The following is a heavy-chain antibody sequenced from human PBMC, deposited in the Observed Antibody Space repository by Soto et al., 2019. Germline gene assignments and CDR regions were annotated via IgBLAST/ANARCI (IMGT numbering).Heavy chain of an antibody. CDR1: GYTFTSYG. Sequence: ASVKVSCKASGYTFTSYGISWVRQAPGQGLEWMGWISAYNGNTNYAQKLQGRVTMTTDTSTSTAYMELRSLRSDDTAVYYCARDGVDTATGYYYGMDVWRQGTTVTVSS. CDR3: ARDGVDTATGYYYGMDV. V-gene: IGHV1-18*01. CDR2: ISAYNGNT. D-gene: IGHD5-18*01. J-gene: IGHJ6*02.